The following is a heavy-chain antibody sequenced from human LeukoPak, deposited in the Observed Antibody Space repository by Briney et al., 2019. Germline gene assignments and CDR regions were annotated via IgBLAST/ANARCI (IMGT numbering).Heavy chain of an antibody. V-gene: IGHV1-69*04. CDR1: GGTFNSYA. J-gene: IGHJ4*02. D-gene: IGHD3-22*01. Sequence: SVKVSYKASGGTFNSYAICWVRQAPGQGLEWMGRIIPILGIANYAQKFQGRVTITADKSTSTAYMELSSLRSEDTAVYYCASSYDSSGSVDYWGQGTLVTVSS. CDR2: IIPILGIA. CDR3: ASSYDSSGSVDY.